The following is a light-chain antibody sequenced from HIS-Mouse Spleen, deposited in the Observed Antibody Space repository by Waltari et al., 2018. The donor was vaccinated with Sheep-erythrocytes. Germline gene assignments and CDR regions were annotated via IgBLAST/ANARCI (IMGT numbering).Light chain of an antibody. Sequence: QSALTQPASVSGSPGQSITISCTGTSSDVGSYNLVSWDQQHPGKAPNLMIYEGSKRPSGVSTRFSGSKSGNTASLTISGLQAEDEADYYCCSYAGSSTPWVFGGGTKLTVL. V-gene: IGLV2-23*01. J-gene: IGLJ3*02. CDR2: EGS. CDR3: CSYAGSSTPWV. CDR1: SSDVGSYNL.